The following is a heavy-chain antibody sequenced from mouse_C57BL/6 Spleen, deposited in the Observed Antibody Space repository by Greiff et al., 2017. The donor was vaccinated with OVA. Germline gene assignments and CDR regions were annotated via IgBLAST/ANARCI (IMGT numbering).Heavy chain of an antibody. D-gene: IGHD1-1*01. CDR2: IYPGDGDT. V-gene: IGHV1-82*01. CDR3: ASGITTVGHY. CDR1: GYAFSSSW. J-gene: IGHJ2*01. Sequence: VQLQQSGPELVKPGASVKISCKASGYAFSSSWMNWVKQRPGKGLEWIGRIYPGDGDTNYNGKFKGKATLTADKSSSTAYMQLSSLASEDSAVYFCASGITTVGHYWGQGTTLTVSS.